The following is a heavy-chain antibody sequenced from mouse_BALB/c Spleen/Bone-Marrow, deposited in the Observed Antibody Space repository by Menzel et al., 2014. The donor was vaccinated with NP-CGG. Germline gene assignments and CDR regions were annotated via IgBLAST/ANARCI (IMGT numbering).Heavy chain of an antibody. Sequence: VQLKESGAELVKPGASVKLSCTASGFNIKDTFMHWVKQRPEQGLEWIGRIAPPNDNTKYDPKFQGKATITADTSSNTAYLQLSSLTSEDTAVYYGARYVCGLYFDYWGQGTTLTVSS. V-gene: IGHV14-3*02. J-gene: IGHJ2*01. CDR3: ARYVCGLYFDY. CDR1: GFNIKDTF. D-gene: IGHD3-1*01. CDR2: IAPPNDNT.